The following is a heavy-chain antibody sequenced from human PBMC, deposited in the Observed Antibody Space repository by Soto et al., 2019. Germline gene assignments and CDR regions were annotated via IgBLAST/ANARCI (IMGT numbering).Heavy chain of an antibody. CDR2: IWYDGSNK. D-gene: IGHD5-18*01. Sequence: PGGSLRLSCAASGFTFSSYGMHWVRQAPGKGLEWVAVIWYDGSNKYYADSVKGRFTISRDNSKNTLYLQMNSLRAEDTAVYYCARERTARYYYGMDVWGQGTTVTVSS. J-gene: IGHJ6*02. V-gene: IGHV3-33*01. CDR3: ARERTARYYYGMDV. CDR1: GFTFSSYG.